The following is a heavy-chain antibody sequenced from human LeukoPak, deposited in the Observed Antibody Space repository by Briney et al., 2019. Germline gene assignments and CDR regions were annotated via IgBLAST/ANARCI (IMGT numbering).Heavy chain of an antibody. J-gene: IGHJ4*02. Sequence: SVKLSCKASGYTFTGYYMHWVRQAPGHGLEGLGWINPNIGGTNHAQKFQGRVTMTRATTISRTHMELNRLRSDDTALSYCTRDSGDDHDSFDYWGQGTLVTVSS. D-gene: IGHD5-12*01. CDR1: GYTFTGYY. V-gene: IGHV1-2*02. CDR2: INPNIGGT. CDR3: TRDSGDDHDSFDY.